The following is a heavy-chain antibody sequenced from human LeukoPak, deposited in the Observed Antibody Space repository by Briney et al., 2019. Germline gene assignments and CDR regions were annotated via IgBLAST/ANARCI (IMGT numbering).Heavy chain of an antibody. Sequence: PSETLSLTCAVAGGSISSSYWWGWVRQPPGKGLEWMGETYHSGSTNYNPSLKSRVTISVDKSKNQFSLKLSSVTAADTAVYYCARIFRRGYSYGYWFDPWGQGTLVTVPS. CDR1: GGSISSSYW. CDR2: TYHSGST. CDR3: ARIFRRGYSYGYWFDP. V-gene: IGHV4-4*02. D-gene: IGHD5-18*01. J-gene: IGHJ5*02.